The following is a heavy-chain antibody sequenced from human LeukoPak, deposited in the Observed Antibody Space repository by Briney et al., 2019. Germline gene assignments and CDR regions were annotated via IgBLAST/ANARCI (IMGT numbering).Heavy chain of an antibody. J-gene: IGHJ6*02. CDR2: IDVGGGTT. Sequence: GGSLRLSCAASKFTFSSYAMQWVRQAPGKGLEWVSGIDVGGGTTYYRDSVKGRFTMSRDNSKSTLYLQMNSLRVEDTAVYYCAKYLTTKGPPYALDVWGQGTTVTVSS. D-gene: IGHD1-14*01. V-gene: IGHV3-23*01. CDR3: AKYLTTKGPPYALDV. CDR1: KFTFSSYA.